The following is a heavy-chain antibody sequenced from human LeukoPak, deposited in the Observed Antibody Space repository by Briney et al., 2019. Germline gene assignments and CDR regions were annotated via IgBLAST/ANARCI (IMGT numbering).Heavy chain of an antibody. CDR3: AKDQRPYYYDSSGYSYAFDI. D-gene: IGHD3-22*01. J-gene: IGHJ3*02. V-gene: IGHV3-23*01. Sequence: GGSLRLSCAASGFTFSSYAMSWVRQAPGKGLEWVSAISASGCSTNYADSVKGRFTISIDNSKNTLYLQMNSLRAEDTAVYYCAKDQRPYYYDSSGYSYAFDIWGQGTMVTVSS. CDR2: ISASGCST. CDR1: GFTFSSYA.